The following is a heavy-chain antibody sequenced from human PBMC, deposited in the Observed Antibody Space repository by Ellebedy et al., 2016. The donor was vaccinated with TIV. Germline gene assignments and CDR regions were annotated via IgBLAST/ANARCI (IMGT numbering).Heavy chain of an antibody. CDR1: GGSIRSRSYY. CDR3: AREFRYDFWRGPLDH. CDR2: IYYTGST. Sequence: SETLSLXCTVSGGSIRSRSYYWGWIRQPPGKGLEWIGNIYYTGSTSYSPSLTGRVTISIDTPENQFSLKVTSVTAADTAVYYCAREFRYDFWRGPLDHWGQGTTVIVSS. V-gene: IGHV4-39*07. D-gene: IGHD3-3*01. J-gene: IGHJ4*02.